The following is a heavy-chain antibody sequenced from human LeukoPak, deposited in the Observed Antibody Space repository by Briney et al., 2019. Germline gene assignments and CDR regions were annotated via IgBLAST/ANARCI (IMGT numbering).Heavy chain of an antibody. CDR2: IYPGDSDT. J-gene: IGHJ4*02. V-gene: IGHV5-51*01. CDR3: ARQRVAGPPAFDY. Sequence: GESLKISRQGSGYSFTSYWIGWVRQMPGKGLEWMGIIYPGDSDTRYSPSFQGQVTISADKSISTAYLQWSSLKASDTAMYYCARQRVAGPPAFDYWGQGTLVTVSS. CDR1: GYSFTSYW. D-gene: IGHD6-19*01.